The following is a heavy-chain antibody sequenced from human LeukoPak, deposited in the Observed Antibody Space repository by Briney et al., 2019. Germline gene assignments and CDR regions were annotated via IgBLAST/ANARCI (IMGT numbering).Heavy chain of an antibody. J-gene: IGHJ4*02. CDR2: INSDGSST. V-gene: IGHV3-74*01. Sequence: PGGSLRLSCAASGFTFSSYWMHWVRQAPGKGLVRVSRINSDGSSTSYADSVKGRFTISRDNAKSTLYLQMNSLRAEDTAVYYCAREDYGDYGLDYWGRGTLVTVSS. CDR1: GFTFSSYW. D-gene: IGHD4-17*01. CDR3: AREDYGDYGLDY.